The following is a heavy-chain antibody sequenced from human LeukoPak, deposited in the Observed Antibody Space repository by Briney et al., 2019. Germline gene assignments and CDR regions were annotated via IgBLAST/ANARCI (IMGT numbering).Heavy chain of an antibody. Sequence: GGSLRLSCAASGFTFSSYWMSSVRQAPGKGLEWVANIKKDGSEKYYVDSVKGRFTISRDNAKNSLYLQLNSLRADDTAVYYCARDSRRVGATGGSDYWGQGTLVTVSS. CDR1: GFTFSSYW. V-gene: IGHV3-7*03. J-gene: IGHJ4*02. CDR3: ARDSRRVGATGGSDY. D-gene: IGHD1-26*01. CDR2: IKKDGSEK.